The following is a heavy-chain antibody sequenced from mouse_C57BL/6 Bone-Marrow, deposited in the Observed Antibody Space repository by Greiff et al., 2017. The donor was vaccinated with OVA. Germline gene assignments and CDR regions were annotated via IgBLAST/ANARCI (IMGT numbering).Heavy chain of an antibody. CDR2: ISNFAYSI. D-gene: IGHD2-4*01. V-gene: IGHV5-15*01. CDR1: GFTFSDYG. J-gene: IGHJ4*01. Sequence: EVKLMESGGGLVQPGGSLKLSCAASGFTFSDYGMAWVRQAPRKGPEWVAFISNFAYSIYYADTVTGRFTISRENAKNTLYLEMSSLGSEYTAMYYCAKQDYDYGYAMDYWGQGTAVTVSS. CDR3: AKQDYDYGYAMDY.